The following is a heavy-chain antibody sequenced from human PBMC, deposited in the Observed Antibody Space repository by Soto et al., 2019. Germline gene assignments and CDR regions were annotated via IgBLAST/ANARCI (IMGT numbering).Heavy chain of an antibody. D-gene: IGHD3-10*01. Sequence: QVQLQESGPGLVKPSQTLSLTCTVSGGSISSGGYYWSWIRQHPGKGLEWIGYIYYSGSTYYNPSLKRRVTISXXTXKXXFSLKLSSVTAADTAVYYCARIDYYGSGSYYTFDYWGQGTLVTVSS. CDR3: ARIDYYGSGSYYTFDY. J-gene: IGHJ4*02. CDR1: GGSISSGGYY. CDR2: IYYSGST. V-gene: IGHV4-31*03.